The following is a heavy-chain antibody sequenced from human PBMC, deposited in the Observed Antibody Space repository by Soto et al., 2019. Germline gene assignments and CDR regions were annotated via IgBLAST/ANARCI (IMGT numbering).Heavy chain of an antibody. J-gene: IGHJ4*02. CDR3: TTSHAGELNN. CDR1: GGSISSSSW. V-gene: IGHV4-4*02. Sequence: HVQLQESGPGLVKPSGTLSLTCSVSGGSISSSSWWTWVRQSPGKGLEWIGEIFESGATNYNPSLKSRLTMSVDKSKNQFSLNLSSVTAADTAVYFCTTSHAGELNNWGQGTLVTVSS. CDR2: IFESGAT. D-gene: IGHD1-7*01.